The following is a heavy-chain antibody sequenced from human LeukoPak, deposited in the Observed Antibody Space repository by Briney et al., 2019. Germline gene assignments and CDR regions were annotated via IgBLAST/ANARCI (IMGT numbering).Heavy chain of an antibody. CDR3: ARGGIVVVPAAPGSLDY. V-gene: IGHV4-34*01. CDR1: GGSLSGYY. D-gene: IGHD2-2*01. J-gene: IGHJ4*02. Sequence: PLETLSLTYAVYGGSLSGYYFLWIHQPPGKGLDRFGEINHSGSTNNNPTLKSRVTISVDTSKNQFSLKLSSVTTADTAVYYYARGGIVVVPAAPGSLDYWGQVTLFTVSS. CDR2: INHSGST.